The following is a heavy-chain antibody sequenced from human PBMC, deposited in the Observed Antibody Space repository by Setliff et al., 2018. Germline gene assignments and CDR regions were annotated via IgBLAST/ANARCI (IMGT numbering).Heavy chain of an antibody. Sequence: SETLSLTCTVSGGSISSYYWSWIRQPPGKGLEWIGYIYYSGSTNYNPSLKSRVTISVDTSKNQFSLKLSSVTAADTAVYYCARSPPTSRITIFGVVILPWFDPWGQGTLVTVSS. CDR2: IYYSGST. V-gene: IGHV4-59*01. D-gene: IGHD3-3*01. J-gene: IGHJ5*02. CDR3: ARSPPTSRITIFGVVILPWFDP. CDR1: GGSISSYY.